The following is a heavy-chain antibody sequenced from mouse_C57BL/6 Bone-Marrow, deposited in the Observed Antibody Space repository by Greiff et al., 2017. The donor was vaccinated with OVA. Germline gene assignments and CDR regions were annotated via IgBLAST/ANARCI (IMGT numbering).Heavy chain of an antibody. D-gene: IGHD2-4*01. CDR1: GYTFTNYW. J-gene: IGHJ4*01. CDR3: ARSLYDYDGYAMDY. V-gene: IGHV1-63*01. CDR2: IYPGGGYT. Sequence: QVQLQQSGAELVRPGTSVKMSCKASGYTFTNYWIGWAKQRPGHGLEWIGDIYPGGGYTNYNEKFKGKATLTADKSSSTAYMQFRSLTSEDSAIYYCARSLYDYDGYAMDYWGQGTSVTVSS.